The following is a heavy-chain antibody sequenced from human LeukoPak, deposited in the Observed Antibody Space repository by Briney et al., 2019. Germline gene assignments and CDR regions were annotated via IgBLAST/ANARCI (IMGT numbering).Heavy chain of an antibody. D-gene: IGHD5-12*01. Sequence: ASVRVSCKASGYTFTGYYMHWVRQAPGQGLEWMGWINPNSGGTNYAQKFQGRVTMTRDTSISTAYMELSRLRSDDTAVYYCARGGYSGYARVAPEDYWGQGTLVTGSS. V-gene: IGHV1-2*02. CDR2: INPNSGGT. CDR1: GYTFTGYY. CDR3: ARGGYSGYARVAPEDY. J-gene: IGHJ4*02.